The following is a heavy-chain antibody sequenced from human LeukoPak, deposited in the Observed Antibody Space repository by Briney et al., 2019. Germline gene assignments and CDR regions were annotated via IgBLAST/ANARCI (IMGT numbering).Heavy chain of an antibody. CDR3: ARRTGTGDYFDY. J-gene: IGHJ4*02. CDR1: ESRFTSYW. V-gene: IGHV5-51*01. Sequence: GGPLKISCQGSESRFTSYWSGWVRQLPGKGLGWMGIIYPGDSDTRYSPSFQGQVTIPADKSISTAYLQWSSLKASDTAMYYCARRTGTGDYFDYWGQGTLVTVSS. CDR2: IYPGDSDT. D-gene: IGHD2-8*02.